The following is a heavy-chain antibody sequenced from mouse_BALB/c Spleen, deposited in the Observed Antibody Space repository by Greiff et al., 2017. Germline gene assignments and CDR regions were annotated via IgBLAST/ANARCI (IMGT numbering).Heavy chain of an antibody. Sequence: DVQLQESGPGLVKPSQSLSLTCTVTGYSITSDYAWNWIRQFPGNKLEWMGYISYSGSTSYNPSLKSRISITRDTSKNQFFLQLNSVTTEDTATYYCAREEYGNPFDYWGQGTTLTVSS. CDR2: ISYSGST. CDR3: AREEYGNPFDY. J-gene: IGHJ2*01. CDR1: GYSITSDYA. D-gene: IGHD2-10*02. V-gene: IGHV3-2*02.